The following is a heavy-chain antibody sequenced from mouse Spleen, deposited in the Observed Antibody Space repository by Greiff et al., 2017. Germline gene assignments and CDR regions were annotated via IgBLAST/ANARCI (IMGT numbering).Heavy chain of an antibody. CDR1: GYTFTDYY. V-gene: IGHV1-76*01. Sequence: VKLVESGAELVRPGASVKLSCKASGYTFTDYYINWVKQRPGQGLEWIARIYPGSGNTYYNEKFKGKATLTAEKSSSTAYMQLSSLTSEDSAVYFCARGNPYYFDYWGQGTTLTVSS. CDR2: IYPGSGNT. CDR3: ARGNPYYFDY. J-gene: IGHJ2*01.